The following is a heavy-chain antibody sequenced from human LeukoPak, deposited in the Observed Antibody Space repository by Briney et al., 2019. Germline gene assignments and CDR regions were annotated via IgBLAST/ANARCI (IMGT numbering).Heavy chain of an antibody. CDR2: IYSDNT. D-gene: IGHD3-10*01. CDR3: AKDPLIYGSGSYYFDY. CDR1: GFTVSSNS. J-gene: IGHJ4*02. V-gene: IGHV3-66*03. Sequence: GGSLRLSCTVSGFTVSSNSMSWVRQAPGKGLEWVSFIYSDNTHYSDSVKGRFTISRDNSKNTLYLQMNSLRAEDTAVYYCAKDPLIYGSGSYYFDYWGQGTLVTVSS.